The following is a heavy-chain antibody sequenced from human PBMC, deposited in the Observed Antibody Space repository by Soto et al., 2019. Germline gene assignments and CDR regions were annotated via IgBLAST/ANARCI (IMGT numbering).Heavy chain of an antibody. CDR3: ARVTTVTTLYYYYGMDV. D-gene: IGHD4-17*01. V-gene: IGHV5-51*01. CDR2: IYPGDSDT. CDR1: GYSFTNHW. Sequence: GESLKISCKASGYSFTNHWIGWVRQMPGKGLEWMGIIYPGDSDTRYSPSFQGQVTLSADKSISTAYLQWSSLKASDTAMYYCARVTTVTTLYYYYGMDVWGQGTTVTVSS. J-gene: IGHJ6*02.